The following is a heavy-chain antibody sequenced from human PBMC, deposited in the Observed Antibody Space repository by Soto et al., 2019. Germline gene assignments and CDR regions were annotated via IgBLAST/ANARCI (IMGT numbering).Heavy chain of an antibody. CDR3: ARPLGTRHAYDI. D-gene: IGHD1-7*01. V-gene: IGHV3-66*01. CDR1: GFTVSSTY. CDR2: IYSDGRI. J-gene: IGHJ3*02. Sequence: PGGSLRLSCAVSGFTVSSTYMNWVRQAPGKGLAWVSVIYSDGRIDYADSVKGRFTISRDNSKNTLYLQMNDLRAEDTALYYCARPLGTRHAYDIWGQGTMVTVSS.